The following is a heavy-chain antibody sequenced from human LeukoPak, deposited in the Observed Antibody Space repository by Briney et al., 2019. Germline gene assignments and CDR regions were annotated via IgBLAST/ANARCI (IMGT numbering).Heavy chain of an antibody. V-gene: IGHV4-38-2*02. CDR2: IYQTGST. J-gene: IGHJ4*02. Sequence: SETLSLTCTVSGYSIRSGYYWGWIRQSPGKGLEWIGNIYQTGSTYYNPSLKSRVTISMDTTWNQFSLKLISVTAADTAVYFCVRDRWWDPYYFDYWGQGTLVTVPS. D-gene: IGHD1-26*01. CDR1: GYSIRSGYY. CDR3: VRDRWWDPYYFDY.